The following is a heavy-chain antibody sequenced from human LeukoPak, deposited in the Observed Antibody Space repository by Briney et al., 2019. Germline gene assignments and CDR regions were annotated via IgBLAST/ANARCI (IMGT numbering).Heavy chain of an antibody. CDR3: AVSTTVEFDP. CDR2: ISSSSSYI. CDR1: GFIFSSGS. J-gene: IGHJ5*02. D-gene: IGHD4-17*01. V-gene: IGHV3-21*01. Sequence: KPGGSLRLCCAASGFIFSSGSMNWVQEAPEKAVEWFSSISSSSSYIYYADSVKGRFTISRDNAKNSLYLQMNSLRAEDTAVYYCAVSTTVEFDPWGQGTLDTVSS.